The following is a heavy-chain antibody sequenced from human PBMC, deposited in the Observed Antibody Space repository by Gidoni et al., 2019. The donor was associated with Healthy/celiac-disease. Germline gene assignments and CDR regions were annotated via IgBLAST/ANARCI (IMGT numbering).Heavy chain of an antibody. D-gene: IGHD6-6*01. J-gene: IGHJ3*02. Sequence: QVQLVQSAAEVKKPGSSVKVSCKASVGTVSSYAISWVRQAPGQGLEWMGGIIPIFGTANYAQKFQGRVTITADESTSTAYMELSSLRSEDTAVYYCARNSKSSSGGAFDIWGQGTMVTVSS. CDR1: VGTVSSYA. V-gene: IGHV1-69*01. CDR3: ARNSKSSSGGAFDI. CDR2: IIPIFGTA.